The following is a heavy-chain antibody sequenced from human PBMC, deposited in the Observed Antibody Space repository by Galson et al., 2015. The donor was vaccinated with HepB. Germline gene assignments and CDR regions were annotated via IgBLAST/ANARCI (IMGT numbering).Heavy chain of an antibody. J-gene: IGHJ4*02. Sequence: TLSLTCTVSGGSIRSDNYYWDWIRQPPGKGLEWIGEIHPSGKTNYDPSLKSRVTISVDRAKDEVSLMLKSVTAADTAVYFCALGSDYKWDYWGQGTLLTVSS. V-gene: IGHV4-39*07. CDR1: GGSIRSDNYY. CDR2: IHPSGKT. CDR3: ALGSDYKWDY. D-gene: IGHD3-10*01.